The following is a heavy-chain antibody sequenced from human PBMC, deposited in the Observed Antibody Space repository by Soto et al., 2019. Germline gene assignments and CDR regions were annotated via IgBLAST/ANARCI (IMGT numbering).Heavy chain of an antibody. J-gene: IGHJ4*02. CDR2: ILDDGSDK. CDR1: GFSFSSYG. D-gene: IGHD4-17*01. V-gene: IGHV3-33*01. Sequence: QVQLVESGGGVVQPGRSLRLSCAASGFSFSSYGMHWVRQAPGKGLEWVAVILDDGSDKDYTDAVKGRFTISRDNSKNTLYLEMNSLRAEDTAVYYCARDDDYGDNGLDYWDQGTLVTVSS. CDR3: ARDDDYGDNGLDY.